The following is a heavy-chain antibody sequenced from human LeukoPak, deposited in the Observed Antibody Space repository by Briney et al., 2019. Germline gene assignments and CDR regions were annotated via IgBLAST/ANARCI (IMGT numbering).Heavy chain of an antibody. J-gene: IGHJ4*02. D-gene: IGHD1-26*01. Sequence: SETLSLTCSVSGASISGGTYYWGWIRQPPGKGLEWIGSIYYTGSTYDNPSLKSRDTISVDTSKNQFSLKLSSVTAADTAVYYCASRGGSGRAFDYWGQGTLVTVSS. CDR3: ASRGGSGRAFDY. V-gene: IGHV4-39*01. CDR2: IYYTGST. CDR1: GASISGGTYY.